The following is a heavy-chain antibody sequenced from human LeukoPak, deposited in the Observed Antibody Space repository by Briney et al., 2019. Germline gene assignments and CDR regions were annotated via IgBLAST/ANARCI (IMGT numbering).Heavy chain of an antibody. CDR2: ISSSGSTI. J-gene: IGHJ5*02. Sequence: PGGSLRLSCAASGFTFSDYSMNWVRQAPGKGLEWVSYISSSGSTIYYADSVKGRFTISRDNAKNSLYLQMNSLRAEDTAVYYCARGGYSKPNWFDPWGQGTLVTVSS. CDR3: ARGGYSKPNWFDP. V-gene: IGHV3-48*04. D-gene: IGHD2-15*01. CDR1: GFTFSDYS.